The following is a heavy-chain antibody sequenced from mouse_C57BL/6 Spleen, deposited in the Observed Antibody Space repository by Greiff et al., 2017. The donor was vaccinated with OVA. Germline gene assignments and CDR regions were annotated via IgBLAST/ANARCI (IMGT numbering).Heavy chain of an antibody. CDR1: GFTFSSYG. D-gene: IGHD2-4*01. CDR2: ISSGGSYT. Sequence: EVKLVESGGDLVKPGGSLKLSCAASGFTFSSYGMSWVRQTPDKRLEWVATISSGGSYTYYPDSVKGRFTISRDNAKNTLYLQMSSLKSEDTAMYYCATYYDYDVGAMDYWGQGTSVTVSS. J-gene: IGHJ4*01. CDR3: ATYYDYDVGAMDY. V-gene: IGHV5-6*01.